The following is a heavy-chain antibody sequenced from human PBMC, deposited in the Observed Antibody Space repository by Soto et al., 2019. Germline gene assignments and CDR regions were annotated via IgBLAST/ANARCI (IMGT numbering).Heavy chain of an antibody. CDR1: GYTFTSHG. J-gene: IGHJ4*02. CDR3: ARAVVTNYGVFDY. V-gene: IGHV1-18*01. D-gene: IGHD3-22*01. Sequence: QVQLVQSGAEVKKPGASVKVSCKTSGYTFTSHGISWVRQAPGQGLEWMGWITYNGDTNYPQKLQGRVTMTTDTSTSTAYMELRSLRSDDTAVYYCARAVVTNYGVFDYWGQGTRVTVSS. CDR2: ITYNGDT.